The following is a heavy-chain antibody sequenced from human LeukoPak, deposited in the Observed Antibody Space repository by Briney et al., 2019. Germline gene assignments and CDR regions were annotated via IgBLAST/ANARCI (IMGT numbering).Heavy chain of an antibody. CDR1: GFTFSNFW. CDR2: IYGDGSFT. Sequence: GGSLRLSCAASGFTFSNFWMHWVRQAPGKGLVWVALIYGDGSFTRYADSVKGRFTISRDNAKNTVYLQMNSLRVEDTAVYYCARGDSTGHFDYWGQGTLVTVSS. V-gene: IGHV3-74*01. J-gene: IGHJ4*02. D-gene: IGHD3-22*01. CDR3: ARGDSTGHFDY.